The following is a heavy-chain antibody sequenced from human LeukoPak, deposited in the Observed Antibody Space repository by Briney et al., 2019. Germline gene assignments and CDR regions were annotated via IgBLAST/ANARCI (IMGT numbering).Heavy chain of an antibody. CDR1: GYTFTSYG. J-gene: IGHJ4*02. CDR2: ISAYNGNT. D-gene: IGHD2-15*01. CDR3: ARERRGYFCSGGSCYSRSNYFDY. Sequence: GASVKVSCKASGYTFTSYGISWVRQAPGQGLEWMGWISAYNGNTNYAQKLQGRVTMTTDTSTSTAYMELRSLRSDDTAVYYCARERRGYFCSGGSCYSRSNYFDYWGQGTLVTVSS. V-gene: IGHV1-18*01.